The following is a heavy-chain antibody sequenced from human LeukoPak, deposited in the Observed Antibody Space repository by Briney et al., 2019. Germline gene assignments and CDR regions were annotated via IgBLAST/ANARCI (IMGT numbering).Heavy chain of an antibody. J-gene: IGHJ4*02. CDR3: AKDPRGTLSGYFDY. D-gene: IGHD3-9*01. CDR2: ISYDGSNK. V-gene: IGHV3-30*18. CDR1: GFTFNRHG. Sequence: PGRSLRLSCAASGFTFNRHGMHWVRQAPGKGLEWVAVISYDGSNKYYADSVKGRFTISRDNSKNTLYLEMNSLRAEDTVVYYCAKDPRGTLSGYFDYWGQGTLVTVSS.